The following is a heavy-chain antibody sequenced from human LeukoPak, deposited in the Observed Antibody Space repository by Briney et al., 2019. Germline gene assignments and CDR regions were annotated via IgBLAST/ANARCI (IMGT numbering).Heavy chain of an antibody. D-gene: IGHD5-24*01. CDR3: ARNRRDGYSYDAFDI. J-gene: IGHJ3*02. CDR1: GYSFTNYW. V-gene: IGHV5-51*04. CDR2: IYPTDSDT. Sequence: GESLKISCKGSGYSFTNYWIGWVRQMPGKGLEWMGIIYPTDSDTRYSPSFQGQVTISADKPITTAYLQWSSLKASDTAIYYCARNRRDGYSYDAFDIWGQGTMVTVSS.